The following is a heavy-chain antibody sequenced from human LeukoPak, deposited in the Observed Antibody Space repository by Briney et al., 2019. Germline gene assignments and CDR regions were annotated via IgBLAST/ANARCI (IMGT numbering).Heavy chain of an antibody. CDR1: GFTFSNAW. CDR2: IKTKTDGGTT. V-gene: IGHV3-15*01. CDR3: TTGPGPYYYSSGSRTGIDY. D-gene: IGHD3-10*01. Sequence: GGSLRLSCAASGFTFSNAWMSWVRQAPGKGLEWVGRIKTKTDGGTTDYAAPVKGRFTISRDDSENTLYLQMNSLKTEDTAVYYCTTGPGPYYYSSGSRTGIDYWGQGTLVTVSS. J-gene: IGHJ4*02.